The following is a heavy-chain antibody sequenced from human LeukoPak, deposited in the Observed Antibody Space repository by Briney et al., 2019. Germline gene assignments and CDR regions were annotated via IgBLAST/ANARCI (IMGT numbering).Heavy chain of an antibody. CDR3: ARRYCNSISCYHMDV. CDR2: IYSNGST. V-gene: IGHV4-4*09. Sequence: KSSETLSLTCTVSGGSISSFYWGWIRQSPGKGLEWIGFIYSNGSTNYNPSLKSRVTISVDTSKNQFSLKLSSMTAADTAVYYCARRYCNSISCYHMDVWGKGTTVTVSS. J-gene: IGHJ6*03. D-gene: IGHD2-2*01. CDR1: GGSISSFY.